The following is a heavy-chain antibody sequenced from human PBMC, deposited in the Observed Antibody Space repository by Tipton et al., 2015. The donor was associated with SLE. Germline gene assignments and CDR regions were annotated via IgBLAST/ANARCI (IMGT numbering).Heavy chain of an antibody. J-gene: IGHJ3*02. Sequence: TLSLTCTVSGYSISSGYYWGWIRQPPGKGLEWIGSIYHSGSTYYNPSLKSRVTISVETSKNQFSLKLSSVTAADTAVYYCASYGGSSWGDAFDIWGQGTMVTVSS. CDR2: IYHSGST. D-gene: IGHD6-13*01. V-gene: IGHV4-38-2*02. CDR3: ASYGGSSWGDAFDI. CDR1: GYSISSGYY.